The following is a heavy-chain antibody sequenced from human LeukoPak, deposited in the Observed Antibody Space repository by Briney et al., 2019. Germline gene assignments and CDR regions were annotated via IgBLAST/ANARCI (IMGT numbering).Heavy chain of an antibody. J-gene: IGHJ4*02. CDR2: ISYDGSNK. CDR1: GFAFSSYG. Sequence: GGSLRLSCAASGFAFSSYGMHWVRQAPGKGLEWVAVISYDGSNKYYADSVKGRFTISRDNSKNTLYLQMNSLRAEDTAVYYCAKDWLDSGSHDYWGQGTLVTVSS. V-gene: IGHV3-30*18. CDR3: AKDWLDSGSHDY. D-gene: IGHD1-26*01.